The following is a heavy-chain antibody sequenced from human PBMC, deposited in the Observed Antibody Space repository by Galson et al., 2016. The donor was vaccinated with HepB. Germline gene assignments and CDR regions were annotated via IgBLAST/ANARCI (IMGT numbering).Heavy chain of an antibody. CDR3: AKALTVPGILNVYALDV. CDR1: GFSFSNSW. CDR2: INADGSWR. Sequence: SLRLSCAVSGFSFSNSWMTWVRQTPEKGLEWVADINADGSWRAYMDSVKGRFTISRDSDSNMLFLHMTRLRPGDTGVYYCAKALTVPGILNVYALDVWGQGTTATVSS. J-gene: IGHJ6*02. V-gene: IGHV3-7*01. D-gene: IGHD5/OR15-5a*01.